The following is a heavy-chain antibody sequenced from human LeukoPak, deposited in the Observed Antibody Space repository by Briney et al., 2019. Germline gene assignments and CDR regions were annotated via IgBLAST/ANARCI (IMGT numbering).Heavy chain of an antibody. J-gene: IGHJ3*02. CDR2: IYTSGST. V-gene: IGHV4-4*07. CDR1: GGSISSYY. Sequence: SETLSLTCTVSGGSISSYYWSRIRQPAGKGLEWIGRIYTSGSTNYNPSLKSRVTMLVDTSKNQFSLKLSSVTAADTAVYYCARDRRGSYYITDAFDIWGQGTMVTVSS. D-gene: IGHD1-26*01. CDR3: ARDRRGSYYITDAFDI.